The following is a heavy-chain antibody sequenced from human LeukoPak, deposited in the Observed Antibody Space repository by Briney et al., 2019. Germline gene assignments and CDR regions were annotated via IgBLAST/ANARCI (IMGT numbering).Heavy chain of an antibody. CDR2: IYTSGST. CDR1: GGSISSYY. D-gene: IGHD6-13*01. V-gene: IGHV4-4*07. Sequence: SETLSLTCTVSGGSISSYYWSWIRQPAGKGLEWIGRIYTSGSTNYNPSLKSRVTMSVDTSKNQFSLKLSSVTAADTAVYYCARDAQWLSSSWSRVLYNWFDPWGQGTLVTVSS. J-gene: IGHJ5*02. CDR3: ARDAQWLSSSWSRVLYNWFDP.